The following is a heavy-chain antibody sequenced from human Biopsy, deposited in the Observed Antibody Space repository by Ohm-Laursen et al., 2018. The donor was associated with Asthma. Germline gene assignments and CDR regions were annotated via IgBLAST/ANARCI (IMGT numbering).Heavy chain of an antibody. CDR1: GHSLTDLS. CDR2: HDHEEGGT. D-gene: IGHD4-17*01. J-gene: IGHJ4*02. V-gene: IGHV1-24*01. Sequence: ATVKISCKVSGHSLTDLSMHWVRQAPGQGLEWMGGHDHEEGGTVNARRFQGRVTMTEDTSTDTAYMELSSLSSDDTAVYYCASDFPKDYVRYNFQFWGQGTLVTVSS. CDR3: ASDFPKDYVRYNFQF.